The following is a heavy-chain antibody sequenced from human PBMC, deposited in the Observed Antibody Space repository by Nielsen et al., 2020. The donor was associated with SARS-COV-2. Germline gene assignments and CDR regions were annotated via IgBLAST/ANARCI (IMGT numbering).Heavy chain of an antibody. Sequence: GESLKISCAASGFTFSSYSMNWVRQAPGKGLEWVSSISSSSSYIYYADSVKGRFTISRDNTKNSLYLQMNSLRAEDTAVYYCFSSSWTGENWFDPWGQGTLVTVSS. CDR2: ISSSSSYI. D-gene: IGHD6-13*01. J-gene: IGHJ5*02. CDR3: FSSSWTGENWFDP. V-gene: IGHV3-21*01. CDR1: GFTFSSYS.